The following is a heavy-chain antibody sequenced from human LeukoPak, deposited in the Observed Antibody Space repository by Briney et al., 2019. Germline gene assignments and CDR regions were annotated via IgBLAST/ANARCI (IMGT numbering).Heavy chain of an antibody. CDR3: ARDASSSAFDH. D-gene: IGHD6-6*01. CDR2: ISSSSSYI. Sequence: GGSLRLSCAASGLTFSRYTMTWGRQAPGKGLEWVSSISSSSSYIYYPHSVKGRCTISRDNAKNSLFLEMNRLRAEDTAMYYCARDASSSAFDHWGQGTLVTVSS. CDR1: GLTFSRYT. V-gene: IGHV3-21*01. J-gene: IGHJ4*02.